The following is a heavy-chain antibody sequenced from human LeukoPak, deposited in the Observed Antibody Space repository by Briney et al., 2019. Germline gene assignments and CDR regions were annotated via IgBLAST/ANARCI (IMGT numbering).Heavy chain of an antibody. V-gene: IGHV4-59*01. CDR2: IYYSGST. Sequence: SETLSLTCTVSGGSISSYYWSRIRQPPGKGLEWIGYIYYSGSTNYNPSLKSRVTISVDTSKNQFSLKLSSVTAADTAVYYCARGFPTLFDYWGQGTLVTVSS. J-gene: IGHJ4*02. CDR3: ARGFPTLFDY. CDR1: GGSISSYY.